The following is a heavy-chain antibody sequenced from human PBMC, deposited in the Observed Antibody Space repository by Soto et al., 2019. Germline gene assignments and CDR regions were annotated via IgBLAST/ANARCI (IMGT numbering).Heavy chain of an antibody. J-gene: IGHJ5*01. V-gene: IGHV4-59*04. D-gene: IGHD3-3*01. CDR1: GGSFSGYY. Sequence: SETLSLTCAVYGGSFSGYYWSWIRQPPGKGLEWIGSIFYNGNAYYNPSLKSRVTMSVDTSQNQFSLKLSSVTAADTAVYYCAGRISFVSVEIFSGGLSGYNWVDPWGRGTLVTVSS. CDR2: IFYNGNA. CDR3: AGRISFVSVEIFSGGLSGYNWVDP.